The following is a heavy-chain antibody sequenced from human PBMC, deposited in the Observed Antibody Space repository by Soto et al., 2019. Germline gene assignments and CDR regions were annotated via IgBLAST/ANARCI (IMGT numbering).Heavy chain of an antibody. Sequence: PGGSLRLSCAASGFTFSSYGMHWVRQAPGKGLEWVAVIWYDGSNKYYADSVKGRFTISRDNSKNTLYLQMNSLRAEDTAVYYCARDFSGSFPGFDYWGQGTLVTVSS. CDR3: ARDFSGSFPGFDY. D-gene: IGHD1-26*01. V-gene: IGHV3-33*01. CDR1: GFTFSSYG. CDR2: IWYDGSNK. J-gene: IGHJ4*02.